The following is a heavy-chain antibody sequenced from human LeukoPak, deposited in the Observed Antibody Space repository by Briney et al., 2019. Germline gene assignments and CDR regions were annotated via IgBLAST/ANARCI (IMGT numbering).Heavy chain of an antibody. V-gene: IGHV1-2*02. CDR1: GYTFTGYF. Sequence: ASVKVSCKASGYTFTGYFMHWVRQAPGQGLEWMGWLNPDSGGTNYAQKFQGRVTMTRDTSISTAYMELNRLRSDDTAVYYCARFGIAVAAWFDPWGQGTLVTVSS. CDR2: LNPDSGGT. J-gene: IGHJ5*02. CDR3: ARFGIAVAAWFDP. D-gene: IGHD6-19*01.